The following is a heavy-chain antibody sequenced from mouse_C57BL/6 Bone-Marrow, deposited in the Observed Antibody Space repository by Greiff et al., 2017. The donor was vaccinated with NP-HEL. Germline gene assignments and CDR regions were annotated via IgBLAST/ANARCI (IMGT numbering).Heavy chain of an antibody. CDR3: ARSYDYSYAMDY. CDR1: GFTFSDFY. Sequence: EVNVVESGGGLVQSGRSLRLSCAPSGFTFSDFYMEWVRQAPGKGLEWIAASRNKANDYTTEYSASVKGRFIVSRDTSQSILYLQMNALRAEDTAIYYCARSYDYSYAMDYWGQGTSVTVSS. V-gene: IGHV7-1*01. CDR2: SRNKANDYTT. J-gene: IGHJ4*01. D-gene: IGHD2-4*01.